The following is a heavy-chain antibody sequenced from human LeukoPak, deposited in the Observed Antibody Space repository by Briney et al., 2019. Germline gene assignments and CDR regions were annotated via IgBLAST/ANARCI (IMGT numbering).Heavy chain of an antibody. CDR3: AKEGRRGLGELIYIAY. Sequence: ASVKVSCKASGGTFSSYAISWVRQAPGQGLEWMGGIIPIFGTANYAQKFQGRVTITADKSTSTAYMELSSLRSEDTAVYYCAKEGRRGLGELIYIAYWGQGTLVTVSS. J-gene: IGHJ4*02. CDR1: GGTFSSYA. CDR2: IIPIFGTA. V-gene: IGHV1-69*06. D-gene: IGHD3-10*01.